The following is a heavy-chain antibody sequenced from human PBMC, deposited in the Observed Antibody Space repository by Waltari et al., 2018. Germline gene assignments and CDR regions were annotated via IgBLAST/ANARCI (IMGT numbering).Heavy chain of an antibody. J-gene: IGHJ5*02. CDR3: TRGGNYDFWSHSPFVDP. V-gene: IGHV4-34*01. CDR1: GASFSSYY. Sequence: QVQLQQWGAGLLKPSETLSLTCSVSGASFSSYYWGWVRHVPGKGLEWIGQIRHPGNTHYNPSLPSRVAISIATSRNQFSLRVFSVTAADTGLYFCTRGGNYDFWSHSPFVDPWGQGTQVSVSS. D-gene: IGHD3-3*01. CDR2: IRHPGNT.